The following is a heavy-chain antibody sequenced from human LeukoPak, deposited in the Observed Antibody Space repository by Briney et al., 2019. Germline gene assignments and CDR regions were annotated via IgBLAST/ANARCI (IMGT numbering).Heavy chain of an antibody. CDR1: GGSISGYY. CDR2: ISYTGIA. J-gene: IGHJ4*02. Sequence: SETLSLTCTVSGGSISGYYWSWIRQPPGKGLEWIGYISYTGIANYNPSLKSRVTISLDTSKNQFSLKLSSVTAADTAVYYCARFDYYFDYWGQGTLVTVSS. V-gene: IGHV4-59*08. D-gene: IGHD3-9*01. CDR3: ARFDYYFDY.